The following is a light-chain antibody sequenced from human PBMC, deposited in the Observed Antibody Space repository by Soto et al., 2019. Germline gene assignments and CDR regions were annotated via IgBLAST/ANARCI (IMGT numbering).Light chain of an antibody. CDR2: GAS. CDR3: QQYNNWPLYT. J-gene: IGKJ2*01. CDR1: QSVSSN. V-gene: IGKV3-15*01. Sequence: EIVMTQSPATLSVSPGERATLSCRASQSVSSNLAWYQQKPGQAPRLLIYGASTRATGIPARFSGSGSGTAFTLTISSLQSEDFAGYYCQQYNNWPLYTFGQGTKLEIK.